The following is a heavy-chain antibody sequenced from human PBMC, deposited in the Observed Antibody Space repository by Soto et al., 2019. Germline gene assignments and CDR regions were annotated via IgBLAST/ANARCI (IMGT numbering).Heavy chain of an antibody. V-gene: IGHV3-30-3*01. CDR2: ISYDGSNK. D-gene: IGHD5-18*01. CDR1: EFTFSSYA. Sequence: QVQLVESGGGVVQPGRSLRLSCAASEFTFSSYAMHWVRQAPGKGLEWVAVISYDGSNKYYADSVKGRFTISRDNSKNTLYLQMNSLRAEDTAVYYCARGLTAMFTRGWFDPWGQGTLVTVSS. J-gene: IGHJ5*02. CDR3: ARGLTAMFTRGWFDP.